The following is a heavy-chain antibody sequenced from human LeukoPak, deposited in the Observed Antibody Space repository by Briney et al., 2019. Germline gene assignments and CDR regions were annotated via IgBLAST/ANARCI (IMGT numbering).Heavy chain of an antibody. CDR2: IRSKTDGGTT. CDR1: GFTFSNAW. V-gene: IGHV3-15*01. D-gene: IGHD2-15*01. CDR3: WSCSCQGAVDF. J-gene: IGHJ4*02. Sequence: GGSLRLSCAASGFTFSNAWMNWVRQAPGKGLEWVGLIRSKTDGGTTDYAAPVKGRFTISRDDSENTLYLQMNSLKTEDTAVYYCWSCSCQGAVDFWGQGTLVTVSS.